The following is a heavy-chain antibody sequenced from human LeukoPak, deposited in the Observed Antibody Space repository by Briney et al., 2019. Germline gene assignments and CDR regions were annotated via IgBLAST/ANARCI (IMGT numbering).Heavy chain of an antibody. V-gene: IGHV1-2*02. J-gene: IGHJ4*02. Sequence: GASVKVSGKASGYTFTGYYMHWVRQAPGQGLEWMGWINPHSGGTDHAQKFQGRVTMTRDTSISTAYMELSRLRSDDTAVYYCARDMDSGPDFFDYWGLGTLVTVSS. CDR2: INPHSGGT. D-gene: IGHD1-26*01. CDR3: ARDMDSGPDFFDY. CDR1: GYTFTGYY.